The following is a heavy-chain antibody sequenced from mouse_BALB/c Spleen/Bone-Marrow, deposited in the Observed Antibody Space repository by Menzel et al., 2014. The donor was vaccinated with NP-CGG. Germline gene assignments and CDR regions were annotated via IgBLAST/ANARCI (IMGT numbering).Heavy chain of an antibody. CDR1: GYTFTNYY. Sequence: VQLQQSGAELVKPGASVKLSCKTSGYTFTNYYIYWVKQRPGQGLEWIGEINPGNGGTNFNERFKSKATLTVDKSSTTAYILLTSLTSEDSAVYYCARGSPYWGQGTLVTVS. V-gene: IGHV1S81*02. D-gene: IGHD6-2*01. J-gene: IGHJ3*01. CDR2: INPGNGGT. CDR3: ARGSPY.